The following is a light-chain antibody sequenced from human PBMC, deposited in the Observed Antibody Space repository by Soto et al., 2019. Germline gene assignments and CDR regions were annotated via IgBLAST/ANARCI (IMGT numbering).Light chain of an antibody. CDR3: QQRNVWPPIT. CDR2: DST. CDR1: QSIHTS. V-gene: IGKV3-11*01. J-gene: IGKJ5*01. Sequence: VLTQSPATLSLSPGERATLSCRASQSIHTSLVWYQQKTGQPPRLVVYDSTLRANGVPDRFGGSRSGTEFTLTLNNLEPEDFAVYYCQQRNVWPPITFGQGTRLEI.